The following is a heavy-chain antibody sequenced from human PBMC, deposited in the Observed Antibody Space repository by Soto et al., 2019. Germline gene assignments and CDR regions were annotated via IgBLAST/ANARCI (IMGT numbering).Heavy chain of an antibody. V-gene: IGHV3-23*01. Sequence: GGSLRLSCAASGFTFSSYAMSWVRQAPGKGLEWVSAISGSGGSTYYADSVKGRFTISRDNSKNTLYLQMNSLRAEDTAVYYCAKDLHCSGGSCLRLGWFDPWGQGTLVTVSS. CDR3: AKDLHCSGGSCLRLGWFDP. CDR1: GFTFSSYA. D-gene: IGHD2-15*01. J-gene: IGHJ5*02. CDR2: ISGSGGST.